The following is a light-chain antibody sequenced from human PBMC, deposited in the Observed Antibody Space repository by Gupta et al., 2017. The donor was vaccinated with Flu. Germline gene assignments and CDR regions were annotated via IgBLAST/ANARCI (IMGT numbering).Light chain of an antibody. Sequence: EIVFTQSPGTLYLSPGERATLSCRASQSVSSSYLAWYQQKPGQAPRLLIYGASSRATGIPDRFSGSGSGTDFTLTISRLEPEDFAVYYCQQDGSSPKTFGQGTKVEIK. V-gene: IGKV3-20*01. CDR1: QSVSSSY. CDR2: GAS. J-gene: IGKJ1*01. CDR3: QQDGSSPKT.